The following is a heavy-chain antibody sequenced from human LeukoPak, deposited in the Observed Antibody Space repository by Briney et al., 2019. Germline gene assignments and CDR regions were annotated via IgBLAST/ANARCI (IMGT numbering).Heavy chain of an antibody. CDR1: GFTFSSYA. CDR2: ISGSGGST. Sequence: GGSLRLSCAASGFTFSSYAMSWVRQAPGKGLEWVSAISGSGGSTYYADSVKGRFTISRDNSKNTLYLQMSSLRAEDTAVYYCARGGLGRELLSFDIWGQGTMVTVSS. J-gene: IGHJ3*02. D-gene: IGHD1-26*01. V-gene: IGHV3-23*01. CDR3: ARGGLGRELLSFDI.